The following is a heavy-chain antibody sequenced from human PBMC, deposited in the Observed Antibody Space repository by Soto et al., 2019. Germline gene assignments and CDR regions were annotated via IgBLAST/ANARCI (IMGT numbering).Heavy chain of an antibody. D-gene: IGHD3-22*01. V-gene: IGHV1-69*13. CDR1: GGTFSSYA. CDR3: AKVKYDSSGYYRNFDY. J-gene: IGHJ4*02. CDR2: IIPRFGTA. Sequence: ASVKVSCKASGGTFSSYAISWVRQAPGQGLEWVGGIIPRFGTANYAQKFQGRVTITADESTSTAYMELSSLRSEDTAMYYCAKVKYDSSGYYRNFDYWGQGTLVTVSS.